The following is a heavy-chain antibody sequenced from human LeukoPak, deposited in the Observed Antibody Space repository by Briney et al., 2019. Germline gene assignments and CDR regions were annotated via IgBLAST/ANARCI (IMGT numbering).Heavy chain of an antibody. Sequence: GGSLRLSCVASGFTFSDYEMNWVRQAPGKGLEWVSYISSSDSSIHYADSVKGRFTISRDNAKNSLYLQMNSLRAEDTAVYYCAQQEGETEEVFDYWGQGTLVTVSS. V-gene: IGHV3-48*03. CDR3: AQQEGETEEVFDY. J-gene: IGHJ4*02. CDR2: ISSSDSSI. CDR1: GFTFSDYE. D-gene: IGHD1-14*01.